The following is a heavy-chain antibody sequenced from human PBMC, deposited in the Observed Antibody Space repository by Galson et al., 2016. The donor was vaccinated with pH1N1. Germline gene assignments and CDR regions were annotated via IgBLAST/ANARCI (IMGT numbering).Heavy chain of an antibody. CDR1: GDSISTSRFY. V-gene: IGHV4-39*01. J-gene: IGHJ6*02. CDR3: ASGDFVVGEGWYNGLDV. CDR2: IYYSGNT. Sequence: SETLSLTCTVSGDSISTSRFYWGWIRQPPGKGLEWIASIYYSGNTYYNPSLKSRVTISVDTSNNQFSLKLSSVTATDTAVYYCASGDFVVGEGWYNGLDVWGQGTTVTVSS. D-gene: IGHD2-15*01.